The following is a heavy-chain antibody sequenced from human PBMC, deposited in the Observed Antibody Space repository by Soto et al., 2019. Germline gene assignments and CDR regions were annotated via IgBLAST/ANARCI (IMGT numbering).Heavy chain of an antibody. CDR2: ISSSGSTI. Sequence: GGSLRLSCAASGFTFSDYYMSWIRQAPGKGLEWVSYISSSGSTIYYADSVKGRFTISRDNAKNSLYLQMNSLRAEDTAVYYCXRDLVLEVYSRSSGKDNWVDPWGQGTLVTVPS. J-gene: IGHJ5*02. V-gene: IGHV3-11*01. D-gene: IGHD6-6*01. CDR3: XRDLVLEVYSRSSGKDNWVDP. CDR1: GFTFSDYY.